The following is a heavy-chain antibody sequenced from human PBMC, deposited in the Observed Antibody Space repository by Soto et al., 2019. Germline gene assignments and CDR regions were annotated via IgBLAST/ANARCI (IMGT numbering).Heavy chain of an antibody. D-gene: IGHD6-25*01. CDR3: ARLLDCRGGYCSDVPYF. CDR2: ISSTSSYI. V-gene: IGHV3-11*03. Sequence: GGSRRRPWAASAFIFSHCCMSWILQAPWKGLEWGSYISSTSSYINYADSVKGRFTISRDSGKNSLSLQMNSLRPEDTALYFCARLLDCRGGYCSDVPYFRGKGSTVPVSS. J-gene: IGHJ6*04. CDR1: AFIFSHCC.